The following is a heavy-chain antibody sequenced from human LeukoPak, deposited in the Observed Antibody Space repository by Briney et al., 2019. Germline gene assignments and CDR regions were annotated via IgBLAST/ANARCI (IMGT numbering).Heavy chain of an antibody. D-gene: IGHD3-3*01. CDR1: GSSISSYY. V-gene: IGHV4-59*01. CDR2: IYYSGST. J-gene: IGHJ3*02. CDR3: ARDLTALLYYDFWSGYPDAAFDI. Sequence: SETLSLTCTVSGSSISSYYWSWIRQPPGKGLEWIGYIYYSGSTNYNPSLKSRVTISVDTSKNQFSLKLSSVTAADTAVYYCARDLTALLYYDFWSGYPDAAFDIWGQGTMVTVSS.